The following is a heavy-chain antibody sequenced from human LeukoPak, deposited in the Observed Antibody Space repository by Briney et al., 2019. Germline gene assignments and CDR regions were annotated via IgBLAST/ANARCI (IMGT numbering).Heavy chain of an antibody. D-gene: IGHD4-17*01. Sequence: PGRSLRLSCAASGFTFSSYGMHWVRQAPGKGLEWVAVIWYDGSQRNYVDSVKGRFTISRDNSKNTLYLQMNSLRAEDTAVYFCAKVGDGDFVGGNYFFGLDVWGQGTTVTVSS. J-gene: IGHJ6*02. CDR1: GFTFSSYG. CDR3: AKVGDGDFVGGNYFFGLDV. CDR2: IWYDGSQR. V-gene: IGHV3-33*06.